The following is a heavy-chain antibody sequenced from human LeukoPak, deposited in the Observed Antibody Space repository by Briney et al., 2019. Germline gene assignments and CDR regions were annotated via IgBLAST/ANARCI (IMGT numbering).Heavy chain of an antibody. CDR2: ISFNGYT. J-gene: IGHJ5*02. D-gene: IGHD5-24*01. V-gene: IGHV4-39*07. CDR3: ARGRTFDP. Sequence: SETLSLTCTVSGGSISSNSNHWGWIRQPPGKGLEWIGSISFNGYTYYNPSLKSRLTKSVDTSKNQFSLNLNSVTAADTAVYYCARGRTFDPWGQGTLVTVSS. CDR1: GGSISSNSNH.